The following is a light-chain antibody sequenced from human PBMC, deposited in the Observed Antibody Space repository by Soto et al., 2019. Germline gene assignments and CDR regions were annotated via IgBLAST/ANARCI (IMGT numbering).Light chain of an antibody. J-gene: IGKJ1*01. V-gene: IGKV3-20*01. CDR2: GAS. CDR1: QSVSSSY. CDR3: QQFGSSSWT. Sequence: ESVLTQSPGTLSLSPGEKATLSCRASQSVSSSYLAWYQQKPGQAPRLLIYGASSRATGIPDRFSGSGSGTDFTLTVSRLEPEDFAVYYGQQFGSSSWTFGRGTKVEIK.